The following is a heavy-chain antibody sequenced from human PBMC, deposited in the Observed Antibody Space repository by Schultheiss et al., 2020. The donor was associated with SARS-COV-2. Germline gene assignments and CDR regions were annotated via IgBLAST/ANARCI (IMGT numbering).Heavy chain of an antibody. D-gene: IGHD3-16*01. CDR2: ISSSSSYT. J-gene: IGHJ5*02. Sequence: GGSLRLSCAASGFTFRSYEMNWVRQAPGKGLEWVSYISSSSSYTNYADSVKGRFTISRDNAKNSLYLQMNSLRAEDTAVYYCARALKGHWFDPWGQGTLVTVSS. CDR3: ARALKGHWFDP. CDR1: GFTFRSYE. V-gene: IGHV3-21*05.